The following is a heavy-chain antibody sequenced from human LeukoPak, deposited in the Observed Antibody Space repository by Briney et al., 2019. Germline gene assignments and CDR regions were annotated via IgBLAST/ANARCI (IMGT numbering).Heavy chain of an antibody. V-gene: IGHV3-48*04. D-gene: IGHD3-22*01. CDR3: ARDVHDYDSSGYYRFDY. CDR2: ISSESGTK. Sequence: GGSLRLSCVASGFSFTSHSMNWVRQAPGEGLEWVSYISSESGTKYHADSVKGRFTISRDNAKNSLYLQMNSLRAEDTAVYYCARDVHDYDSSGYYRFDYWGQGTVVTVSS. CDR1: GFSFTSHS. J-gene: IGHJ4*02.